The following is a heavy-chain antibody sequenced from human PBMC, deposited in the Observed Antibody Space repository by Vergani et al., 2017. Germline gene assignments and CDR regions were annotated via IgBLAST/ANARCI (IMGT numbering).Heavy chain of an antibody. V-gene: IGHV4-39*07. CDR3: ARETRGQQLDI. CDR1: GGSISSSSYY. J-gene: IGHJ4*02. Sequence: QLQLQESGPGLVKPSETLSLTCTVSGGSISSSSYYWGWIRQPPGKSLEYIAFITHTEGTYYSPSLKNRVTTSVDRSKNQFSLKLTSVTAADTAVYYCARETRGQQLDIWGQGTLVTVSS. D-gene: IGHD6-13*01. CDR2: ITHTEGT.